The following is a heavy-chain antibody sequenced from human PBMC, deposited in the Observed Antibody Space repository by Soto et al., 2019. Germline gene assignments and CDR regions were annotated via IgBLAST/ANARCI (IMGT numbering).Heavy chain of an antibody. J-gene: IGHJ6*02. V-gene: IGHV4-30-2*01. CDR2: INHSGST. CDR3: ARGHYRYAMDV. Sequence: KASETLSLTCDVSGGSISTGVYSWNWIRQPPGKGLEWVGYINHSGSTYDNPSLKSRVTMSVSRSKNQFSLNLTSVTAADTAVYFCARGHYRYAMDVWGQGTTVTVSS. CDR1: GGSISTGVYS.